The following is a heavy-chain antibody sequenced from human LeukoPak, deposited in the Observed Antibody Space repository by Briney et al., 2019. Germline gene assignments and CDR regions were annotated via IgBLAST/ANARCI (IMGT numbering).Heavy chain of an antibody. CDR1: GGSINSGGYS. V-gene: IGHV4-30-2*01. J-gene: IGHJ4*02. D-gene: IGHD3-22*01. CDR2: LSDSGTP. CDR3: ARDSRGYYDSSGYFDH. Sequence: SQTLSLTCAVSGGSINSGGYSWSWVRQPPGKGLEWIGYLSDSGTPYYNPSLKSRVTISVDRSKNQFSLKLSSVTAADTAVYYCARDSRGYYDSSGYFDHWGQGTLVTVSS.